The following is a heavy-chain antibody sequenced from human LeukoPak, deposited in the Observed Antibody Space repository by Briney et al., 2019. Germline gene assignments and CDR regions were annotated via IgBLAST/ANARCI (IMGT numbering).Heavy chain of an antibody. Sequence: GGSLRLSCAASGFTFSNSGMSWVRQAPGKGPEWVSTISGSDGSTYYADSVKGRFTISRGNSKNTLYLQMKSLRAEDTAVYYCMKRTSTLDDPWGQGTLVTVSS. D-gene: IGHD1-1*01. CDR2: ISGSDGST. V-gene: IGHV3-23*01. J-gene: IGHJ5*02. CDR1: GFTFSNSG. CDR3: MKRTSTLDDP.